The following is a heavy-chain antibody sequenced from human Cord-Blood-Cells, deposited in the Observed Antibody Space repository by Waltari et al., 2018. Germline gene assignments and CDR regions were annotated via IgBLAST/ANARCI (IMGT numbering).Heavy chain of an antibody. CDR3: ARGTEVGAISGDAFDI. CDR1: GYSISSGHY. CDR2: IYHSGST. V-gene: IGHV4-38-2*02. Sequence: QVQLQASGPGLVKPSETLSLTCPVSGYSISSGHYWGWIRQPPGKGLEWIGSIYHSGSTYYNPSLKSRVTISVDTSKNQFSLKLSSVTAADTAVYYCARGTEVGAISGDAFDIWGQGTMVTVSS. J-gene: IGHJ3*02. D-gene: IGHD1-26*01.